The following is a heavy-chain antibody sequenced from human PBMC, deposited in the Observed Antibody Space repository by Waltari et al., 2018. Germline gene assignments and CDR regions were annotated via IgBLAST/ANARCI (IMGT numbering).Heavy chain of an antibody. CDR2: IKPVLGTT. V-gene: IGHV1-69*13. Sequence: QVQLVQSGSEVKKPGPSVKVSCKASGGTFGSYAVSWGRQAPGQGLEWVGGIKPVLGTTSYAQKFQDRVTLIADDSSSTVYMELSSLKSDDTAVYYCARDRHFSDGGAYYESGLWGRGTLVTVSS. J-gene: IGHJ2*01. CDR3: ARDRHFSDGGAYYESGL. D-gene: IGHD2-21*01. CDR1: GGTFGSYA.